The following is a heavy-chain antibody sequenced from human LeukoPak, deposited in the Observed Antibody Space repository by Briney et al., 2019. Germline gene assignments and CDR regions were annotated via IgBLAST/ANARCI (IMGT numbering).Heavy chain of an antibody. CDR1: GGSFSGYY. CDR3: ARGRMWYSSGWYYFDY. D-gene: IGHD6-19*01. V-gene: IGHV4-34*01. Sequence: SETLSLTCAVYGGSFSGYYWSWIRQPPGKGLEWIGEINHSGSTNYNPSLKSRVTISVDTSKNQFSLKLSSVTAADTAVYYCARGRMWYSSGWYYFDYWGQGTLVAVSS. CDR2: INHSGST. J-gene: IGHJ4*02.